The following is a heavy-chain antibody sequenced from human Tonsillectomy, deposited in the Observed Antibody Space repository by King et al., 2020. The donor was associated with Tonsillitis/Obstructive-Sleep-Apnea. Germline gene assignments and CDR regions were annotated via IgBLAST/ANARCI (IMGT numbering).Heavy chain of an antibody. CDR1: GFTFSSYA. D-gene: IGHD2-2*01. V-gene: IGHV3-30*04. Sequence: VQLVESGGGVVQPGRSLRLSCAASGFTFSSYAMHWVRQAPGKGLEWVAVISYDGSNKYYADSVKGRFTISRANSKNTLYLQMNSLRAEDTAVYYCARGSVVPAYPQSNWFDPWGQGTLVTVSS. CDR2: ISYDGSNK. CDR3: ARGSVVPAYPQSNWFDP. J-gene: IGHJ5*02.